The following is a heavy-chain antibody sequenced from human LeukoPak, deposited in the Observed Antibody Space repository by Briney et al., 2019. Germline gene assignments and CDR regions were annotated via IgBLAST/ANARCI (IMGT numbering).Heavy chain of an antibody. CDR1: GFTFSSYA. CDR2: ISGSGGST. Sequence: GGSLRLSCAASGFTFSSYAMSWVRQAPGRGLEWVSAISGSGGSTYYADSVKGRFTISRGNSKNTLYLQMNSLRAEDTAVYYCAKNSGIIAVADAFDYWGQGTLVTVSS. CDR3: AKNSGIIAVADAFDY. J-gene: IGHJ4*02. V-gene: IGHV3-23*01. D-gene: IGHD6-19*01.